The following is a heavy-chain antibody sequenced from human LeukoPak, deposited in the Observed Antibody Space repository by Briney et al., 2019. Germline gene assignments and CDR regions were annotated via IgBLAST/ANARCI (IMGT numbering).Heavy chain of an antibody. CDR1: GVSIRGDTYY. CDR2: YHIGNT. D-gene: IGHD6-19*01. CDR3: ARLWDSTGLYFYYYMDV. V-gene: IGHV4-39*01. J-gene: IGHJ6*03. Sequence: PSETLSLTCTVSGVSIRGDTYYWGWIRQPPGKGLEWIGNYHIGNTYYNPSLKSRATISEDTSKNQFSLRVNSVTAADPAVYYCARLWDSTGLYFYYYMDVWGEGTTVTVSS.